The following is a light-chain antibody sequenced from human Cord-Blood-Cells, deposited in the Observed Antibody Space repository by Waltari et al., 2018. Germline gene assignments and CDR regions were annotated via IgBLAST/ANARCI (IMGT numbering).Light chain of an antibody. J-gene: IGKJ1*01. CDR1: QRISRS. CDR2: AAS. CDR3: QQSYSTWT. V-gene: IGKV1-39*01. Sequence: DIPLTPSPSSLSASVGDRVTITCRASQRISRSSNWYQQKPGKAPKLLIYAASSLQSGVKARFSGSGSGTDFTLTISSLQPEDFATYYCQQSYSTWTFGQGTKVEIK.